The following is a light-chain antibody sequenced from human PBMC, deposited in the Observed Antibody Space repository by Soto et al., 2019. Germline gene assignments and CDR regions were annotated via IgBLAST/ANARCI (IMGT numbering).Light chain of an antibody. CDR3: QQRNNWT. CDR1: QNVLSD. CDR2: GAS. V-gene: IGKV3-11*01. Sequence: EILLTQSPATLSLSPGETATLSFRASQNVLSDLAWYQQKPGQAPRLLIYGASNRATGIPARFSGSGSGTDFTLTISSLEPEDFAVYYCQQRNNWTFGQGTKVDIK. J-gene: IGKJ1*01.